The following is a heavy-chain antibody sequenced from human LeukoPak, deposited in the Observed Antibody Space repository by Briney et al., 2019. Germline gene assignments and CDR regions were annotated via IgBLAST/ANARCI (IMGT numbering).Heavy chain of an antibody. J-gene: IGHJ4*02. Sequence: SVKVSCKASGGTFSSYAISWVRQAPGQGLEWMGGIIPIFGTANYAQKFQGRVTITADESTSTAYMELSSLRSEDTAVYYCARDSGYCSGGSCYSGINYWGQGTLVTVSS. CDR3: ARDSGYCSGGSCYSGINY. CDR1: GGTFSSYA. D-gene: IGHD2-15*01. V-gene: IGHV1-69*01. CDR2: IIPIFGTA.